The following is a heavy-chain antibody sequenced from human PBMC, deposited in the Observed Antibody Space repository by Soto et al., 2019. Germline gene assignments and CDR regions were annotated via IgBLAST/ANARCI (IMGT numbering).Heavy chain of an antibody. D-gene: IGHD1-26*01. CDR1: GFTFSSYG. CDR3: ARDLNGATQFG. V-gene: IGHV3-33*01. J-gene: IGHJ4*02. Sequence: GGSLRLSCAASGFTFSSYGMHWVRQAPGKGLEWVAVIWYDGSNKYYADSVKGRLTISRDNSKNTLYLQMNSLRAEDTAVYYCARDLNGATQFGWGQGTLVTVSS. CDR2: IWYDGSNK.